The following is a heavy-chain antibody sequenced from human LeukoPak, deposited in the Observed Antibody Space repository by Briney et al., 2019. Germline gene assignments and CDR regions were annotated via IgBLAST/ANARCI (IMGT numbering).Heavy chain of an antibody. Sequence: PSQTLSLTCTVSGNSISSGDNYWSWIRQPAGKGLEWIGRIYTSGSTNYNPSLKSRVTVSGDTSKNQFSLRLSSVTAADTAVYYCARASYSYDINGWVPFDYWGQGTLVTVSS. CDR3: ARASYSYDINGWVPFDY. CDR1: GNSISSGDNY. D-gene: IGHD3-22*01. CDR2: IYTSGST. V-gene: IGHV4-61*02. J-gene: IGHJ4*02.